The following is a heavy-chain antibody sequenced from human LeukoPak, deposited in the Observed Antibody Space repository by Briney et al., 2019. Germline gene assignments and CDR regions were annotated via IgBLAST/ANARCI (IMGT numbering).Heavy chain of an antibody. D-gene: IGHD3-16*02. CDR1: GFTFSDYY. Sequence: GGSLRLSCAAPGFTFSDYYMSWVRQAPGKGLEWVANIKQDGSEKYYVDSVKGRFTISRDNAKNSLYLQMNSLRAEDTAVYYCARDYRLSSGYWGQGTLVTVSS. V-gene: IGHV3-7*01. CDR3: ARDYRLSSGY. J-gene: IGHJ4*02. CDR2: IKQDGSEK.